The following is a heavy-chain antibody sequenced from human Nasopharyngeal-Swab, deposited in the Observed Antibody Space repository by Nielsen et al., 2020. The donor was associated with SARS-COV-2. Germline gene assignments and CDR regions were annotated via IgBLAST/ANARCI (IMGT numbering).Heavy chain of an antibody. D-gene: IGHD2-15*01. J-gene: IGHJ6*02. V-gene: IGHV4-39*07. CDR2: IYYSGST. Sequence: WIRQPPGKGLEWIGSIYYSGSTYYNPSLKSRVTISVDTSKIQFSLKLSSVTAADTAVYYCARRVYCSGGSCYNDYYYYYGMDVWGQGTTVTVSS. CDR3: ARRVYCSGGSCYNDYYYYYGMDV.